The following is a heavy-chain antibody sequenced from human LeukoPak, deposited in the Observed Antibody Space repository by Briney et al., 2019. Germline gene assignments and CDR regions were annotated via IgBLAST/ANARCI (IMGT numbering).Heavy chain of an antibody. Sequence: PSETLSLTCTVSGGSISSSSYYWGWIRQPPGKGLEWIGSIYYSGSTYYNPSLKSRVTISVDTSKNQFSLKLSSVTAADTAVYYCARHRLLYFYGGNAPNWFDLWGQGTLVTVSS. V-gene: IGHV4-39*01. CDR2: IYYSGST. CDR1: GGSISSSSYY. CDR3: ARHRLLYFYGGNAPNWFDL. J-gene: IGHJ5*02. D-gene: IGHD4-23*01.